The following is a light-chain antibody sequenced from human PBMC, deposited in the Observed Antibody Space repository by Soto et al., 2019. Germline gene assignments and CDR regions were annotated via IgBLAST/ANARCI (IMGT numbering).Light chain of an antibody. J-gene: IGKJ2*01. Sequence: IVMTQSPVTLSVSPGERATLSCRASQSVSDNLAWYQQKRGQAPRLLIYRASTRATGIPDRFSSSGSGTEFTLVISSLQSDDSAVYYCHQYHNWPPRYSFGQGSNLEI. V-gene: IGKV3-15*01. CDR1: QSVSDN. CDR2: RAS. CDR3: HQYHNWPPRYS.